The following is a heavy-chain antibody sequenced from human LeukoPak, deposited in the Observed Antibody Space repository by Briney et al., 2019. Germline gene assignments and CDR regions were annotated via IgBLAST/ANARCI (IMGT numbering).Heavy chain of an antibody. CDR1: GFTFSSYW. J-gene: IGHJ4*02. D-gene: IGHD3-10*01. CDR2: IKQDGSEE. CDR3: ARDQEPRHYNYGSGSSF. V-gene: IGHV3-7*01. Sequence: TGGSLRLSCEVSGFTFSSYWMSWVRQAPGKGLEWVANIKQDGSEEYYVDSVKGRFTISRDNAKNSLYLQMNSLRAEDTAVYYCARDQEPRHYNYGSGSSFWGQGTLVTVSS.